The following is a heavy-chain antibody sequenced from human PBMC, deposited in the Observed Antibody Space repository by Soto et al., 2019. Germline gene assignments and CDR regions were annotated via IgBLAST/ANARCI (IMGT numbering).Heavy chain of an antibody. CDR2: ISGSGGST. V-gene: IGHV3-23*01. J-gene: IGHJ4*02. Sequence: EVQLLESGGGLVQPGGSLRLSCAASGFTFSSYAMSWVRQAPGKGLEWVSAISGSGGSTYYADSVKGRFTISRDNSKNTLYLQMNSLSAEDTAVYYCANRYSSGWYGFFPLDYWGQGTLVTVSS. CDR3: ANRYSSGWYGFFPLDY. D-gene: IGHD6-19*01. CDR1: GFTFSSYA.